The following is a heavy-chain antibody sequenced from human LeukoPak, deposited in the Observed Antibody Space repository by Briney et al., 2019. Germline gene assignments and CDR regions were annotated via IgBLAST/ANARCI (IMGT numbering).Heavy chain of an antibody. Sequence: ASVKVSCKASGYTFTSYYMHWVRQAPGQGLEWMGIINPSGGSTSYAQKFQGRVTMTRDTSTSTVYMELSSLRSEDTAVYYCARDLHGPHDFWSGWALGYYYYYMDVWGKGTTVTVSS. CDR3: ARDLHGPHDFWSGWALGYYYYYMDV. CDR1: GYTFTSYY. V-gene: IGHV1-46*01. D-gene: IGHD3-3*01. CDR2: INPSGGST. J-gene: IGHJ6*03.